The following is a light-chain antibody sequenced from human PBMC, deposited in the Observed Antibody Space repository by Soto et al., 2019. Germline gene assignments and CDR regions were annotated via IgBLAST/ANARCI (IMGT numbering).Light chain of an antibody. V-gene: IGKV1-39*01. CDR3: QQSYSTLGT. Sequence: IQMTQSPSSLSASVGDRVIITCRSDHSINNYLNWYQQRPGKVPKLLIYAASTLQSGVPSRFSGSGSGRVLTRTINSLQPEDFATYYCQQSYSTLGTFGRGTRVEI. J-gene: IGKJ2*01. CDR1: HSINNY. CDR2: AAS.